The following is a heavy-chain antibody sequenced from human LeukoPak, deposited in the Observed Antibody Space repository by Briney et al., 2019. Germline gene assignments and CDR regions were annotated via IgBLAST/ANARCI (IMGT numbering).Heavy chain of an antibody. CDR3: ASHGYDY. CDR1: GGSMSSHH. J-gene: IGHJ4*02. CDR2: MYDSVRT. D-gene: IGHD5-18*01. Sequence: SETLSLTCTVPGGSMSSHHWSWIRQPPGKELEWIGYMYDSVRTKDNPSLQSRLTLSADTSKNQFSLRLSSVTAADTAVYYCASHGYDYWGQGTLVTVSS. V-gene: IGHV4-59*11.